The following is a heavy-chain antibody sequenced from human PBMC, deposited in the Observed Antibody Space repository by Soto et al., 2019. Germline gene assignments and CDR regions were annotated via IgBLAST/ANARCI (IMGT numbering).Heavy chain of an antibody. V-gene: IGHV4-31*03. D-gene: IGHD5-12*01. CDR1: GGSISSGGYY. CDR3: ARNRDGYNQYYFDY. Sequence: SETLSLTCTVSGGSISSGGYYWSWSRQHPGGGLEWIGYIYYSGSTYYNPSLKSRVAISVDTFKNQLSLKLSSVTAADTAIYYCARNRDGYNQYYFDYWGQGTLVTVSS. CDR2: IYYSGST. J-gene: IGHJ4*02.